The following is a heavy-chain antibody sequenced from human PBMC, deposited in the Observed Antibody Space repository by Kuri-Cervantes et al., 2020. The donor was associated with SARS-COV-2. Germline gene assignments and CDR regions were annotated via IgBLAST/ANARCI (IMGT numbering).Heavy chain of an antibody. J-gene: IGHJ6*03. D-gene: IGHD3-3*01. CDR2: MNPNSGNT. V-gene: IGHV1-8*01. CDR3: ARGSLRRITIFGVVIISYMDV. CDR1: GYTFTSYD. Sequence: ASVKVSCKACGYTFTSYDINWVRQGTGQGLEWMGWMNPNSGNTGYAQKFQGRVTMTRNTSISTAYMELSSLRSEDTAVYYCARGSLRRITIFGVVIISYMDVWGKGTTVTVSS.